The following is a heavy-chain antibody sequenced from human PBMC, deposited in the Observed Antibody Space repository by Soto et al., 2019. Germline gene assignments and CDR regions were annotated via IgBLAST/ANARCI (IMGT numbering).Heavy chain of an antibody. V-gene: IGHV3-7*03. D-gene: IGHD6-19*01. CDR2: IKHDGSEK. CDR1: GFTFSRYW. Sequence: PGRSLRLSCTASGFTFSRYWMSWVRQAPGKGLEWVANIKHDGSEKYYADSVKGRFTISRDNAKNSLYLQMNSLRAEDTALYYCAKDMVGGYSSGWYGYFQHWGQGTLVTVSS. CDR3: AKDMVGGYSSGWYGYFQH. J-gene: IGHJ1*01.